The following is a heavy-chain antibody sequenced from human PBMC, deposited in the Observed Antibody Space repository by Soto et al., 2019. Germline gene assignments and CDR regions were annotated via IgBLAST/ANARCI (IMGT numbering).Heavy chain of an antibody. V-gene: IGHV4-31*02. J-gene: IGHJ3*02. CDR3: AREVSRYSRAFDI. Sequence: SETLSLTWTVSGGSISSGGYYWSWIRKHPGKGLEWIGYIYHSGSTYYNPSLKSRVTISVGTSKNQFSLKLSSVTAADTAVYYCAREVSRYSRAFDIWGQGTMVTVSS. CDR1: GGSISSGGYY. CDR2: IYHSGST. D-gene: IGHD2-15*01.